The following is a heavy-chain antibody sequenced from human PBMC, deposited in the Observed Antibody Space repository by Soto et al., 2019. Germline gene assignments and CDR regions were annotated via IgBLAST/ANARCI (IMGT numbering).Heavy chain of an antibody. V-gene: IGHV1-69*12. D-gene: IGHD3-16*01. CDR1: GGTFSSYA. CDR2: IIPIFGAA. CDR3: AKDVGDAFDV. J-gene: IGHJ3*01. Sequence: QVQLVQSGAEVKKPGSSVRVSCKASGGTFSSYAISWVRQAPGQGLEWMGGIIPIFGAAIYAQNFRGRVTITADESTNPAYMELSSLRSDDTAMYYCAKDVGDAFDVWGQGTMVTVSS.